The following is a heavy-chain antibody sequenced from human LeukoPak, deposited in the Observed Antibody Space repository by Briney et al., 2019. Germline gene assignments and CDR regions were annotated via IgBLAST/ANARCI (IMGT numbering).Heavy chain of an antibody. CDR3: ARDVGTTVTTLYYFDY. V-gene: IGHV1-2*02. Sequence: GASVTVSCKASGYTFTGYYIHWVRQAPGQGLEWMGWINPNSGGTNYAQKFQGRVTMTRDTSISTAYMELSRLRSDDTAVYYCARDVGTTVTTLYYFDYWGQGTLVTVSS. D-gene: IGHD4-17*01. CDR2: INPNSGGT. J-gene: IGHJ4*02. CDR1: GYTFTGYY.